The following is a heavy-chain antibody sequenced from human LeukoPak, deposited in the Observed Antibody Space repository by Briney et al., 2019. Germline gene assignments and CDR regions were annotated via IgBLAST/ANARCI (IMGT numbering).Heavy chain of an antibody. CDR3: ARHSGYSYGYGFDY. CDR1: GGSISSSSYY. V-gene: IGHV4-39*01. D-gene: IGHD5-18*01. Sequence: SETLSLTCTVSGGSISSSSYYWGWIRQPPGKGLESIGGIYYSGSTYYNPSLKSRVTISVDTSKNQFSLKLSSVTAADTAVYYCARHSGYSYGYGFDYWGQGTLVTVSS. CDR2: IYYSGST. J-gene: IGHJ4*02.